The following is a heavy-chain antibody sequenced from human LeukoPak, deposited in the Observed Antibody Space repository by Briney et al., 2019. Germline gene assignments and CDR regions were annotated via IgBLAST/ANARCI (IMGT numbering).Heavy chain of an antibody. CDR1: GGSISSGGYS. J-gene: IGHJ4*02. CDR2: IYHSGST. V-gene: IGHV4-30-2*01. CDR3: ARSRPDYGDYEYFDY. Sequence: SETLSLTCAVPGGSISSGGYSWSWIRQPPGKGLEWIGYIYHSGSTYYNPSLKSRVTISVDRSKNQFSLKLSSVTAADTAVYYCARSRPDYGDYEYFDYWGQGTLVTVSS. D-gene: IGHD4-17*01.